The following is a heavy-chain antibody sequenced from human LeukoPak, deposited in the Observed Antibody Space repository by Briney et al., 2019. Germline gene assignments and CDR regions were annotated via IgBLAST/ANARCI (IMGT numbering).Heavy chain of an antibody. V-gene: IGHV3-23*01. J-gene: IGHJ4*02. CDR3: AAYSGYGSYFDY. CDR2: ISGSGGST. CDR1: GFTFSSYA. Sequence: PGGSLRLSCAPSGFTFSSYAMSWVRQAPGKGLEWVSAISGSGGSTYYADSVKGRFTISRDNSKNTLYLQMNSLRAEDTAVYYCAAYSGYGSYFDYWGQGTLVTVSS. D-gene: IGHD5-12*01.